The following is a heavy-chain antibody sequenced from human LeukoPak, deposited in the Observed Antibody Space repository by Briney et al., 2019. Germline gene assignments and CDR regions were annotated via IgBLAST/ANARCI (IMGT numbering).Heavy chain of an antibody. Sequence: AGGSLRLSCAASGFTFSSYSMNWVRQAPGKGLEGVSSIDFTSRYIYNADSVKGRFTTSRDNAKNSLDLQMNSLKVEDTAVYYCATPAAGPGAEYSLYWGQGTLVIVSS. J-gene: IGHJ1*01. CDR2: IDFTSRYI. CDR1: GFTFSSYS. V-gene: IGHV3-21*01. D-gene: IGHD6-13*01. CDR3: ATPAAGPGAEYSLY.